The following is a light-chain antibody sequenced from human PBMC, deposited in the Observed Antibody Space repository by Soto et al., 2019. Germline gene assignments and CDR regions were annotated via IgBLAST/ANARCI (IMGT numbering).Light chain of an antibody. CDR2: DAS. J-gene: IGKJ1*01. Sequence: ELVLTQSPGTLSLSPGDRATLSCRASQSINGNYLHWYQQKPGQAPRLLIYDASTRATGIPARFSGSGSGTDFTLTITSLEPEDFAVYYCQQRSNWPPTFGQGTKVDI. CDR3: QQRSNWPPT. V-gene: IGKV3-11*01. CDR1: QSINGNY.